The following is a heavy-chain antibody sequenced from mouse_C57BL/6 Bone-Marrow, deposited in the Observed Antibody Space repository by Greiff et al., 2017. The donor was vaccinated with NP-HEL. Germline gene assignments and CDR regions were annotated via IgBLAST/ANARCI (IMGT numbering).Heavy chain of an antibody. Sequence: EVKLVESGGGLGKPGGSLKPSCAASGFPFSSFPSSWFRRPPEKRLEWVATISGGGGNTYYPDSVKGRFTISRDNAKNTLYLQMSSLRSEDTALYYCARSLAWFAYWGQGTLVTVSA. CDR3: ARSLAWFAY. V-gene: IGHV5-9*01. J-gene: IGHJ3*01. CDR2: ISGGGGNT. CDR1: GFPFSSFP.